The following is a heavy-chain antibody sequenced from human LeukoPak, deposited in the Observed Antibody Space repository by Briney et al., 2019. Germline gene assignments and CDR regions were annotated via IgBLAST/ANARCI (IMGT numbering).Heavy chain of an antibody. Sequence: PSETLSLTCNVSGGSIINDYWSWIRQPAGKGLEWIGRIYTSGSTNYNPSLKSRVTISVDKSKNQLSLKLRSVTAADAAVYYCGRVGPAGITIDYWGQGTLVIVSS. CDR1: GGSIINDY. V-gene: IGHV4-4*07. D-gene: IGHD3-10*01. J-gene: IGHJ4*02. CDR2: IYTSGST. CDR3: GRVGPAGITIDY.